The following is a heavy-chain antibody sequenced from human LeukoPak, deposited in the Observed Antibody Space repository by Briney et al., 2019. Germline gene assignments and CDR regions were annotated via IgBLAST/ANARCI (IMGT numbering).Heavy chain of an antibody. J-gene: IGHJ4*02. Sequence: GGSLRLSCAASGFTFSSYAMSWVRQAPGKGLEWVSAISGSGGSTYYADSVKGRFTISRDNSENTLYLQMNSLRAEDTAVYYCAKGPEETIFGVVFKFGRLDYWGQGTLVTVSS. CDR1: GFTFSSYA. CDR2: ISGSGGST. V-gene: IGHV3-23*01. CDR3: AKGPEETIFGVVFKFGRLDY. D-gene: IGHD3-3*01.